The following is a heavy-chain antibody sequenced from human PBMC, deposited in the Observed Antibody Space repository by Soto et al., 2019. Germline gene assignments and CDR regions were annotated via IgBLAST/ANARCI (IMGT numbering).Heavy chain of an antibody. Sequence: EVQLVESGGGLVQPGRSLRLSCAASGFTVSSNYMSWVRQAPGKGLEWVSVIYSGGGTKYADSVKGRYTISRDNSKNTPYLQMDSPRVEDTAVYYCAREGQYDILTGYRHHFDCWGQGTLVTVSS. V-gene: IGHV3-66*01. D-gene: IGHD3-9*01. J-gene: IGHJ4*02. CDR3: AREGQYDILTGYRHHFDC. CDR1: GFTVSSNY. CDR2: IYSGGGT.